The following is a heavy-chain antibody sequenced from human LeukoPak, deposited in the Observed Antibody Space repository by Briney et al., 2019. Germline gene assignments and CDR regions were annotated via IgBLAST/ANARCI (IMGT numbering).Heavy chain of an antibody. CDR2: ISSSSSTI. CDR1: GFTFSSYA. V-gene: IGHV3-48*01. Sequence: GGSLRLSCAASGFTFSSYAMNWVRQAPGKGLEWVSYISSSSSTIYYADSVKGRFTISRDNAKNSLYLQMNILRAEDTAVYYCARAGYDFWGQGTLVTVSS. CDR3: ARAGYDF. D-gene: IGHD3-22*01. J-gene: IGHJ4*02.